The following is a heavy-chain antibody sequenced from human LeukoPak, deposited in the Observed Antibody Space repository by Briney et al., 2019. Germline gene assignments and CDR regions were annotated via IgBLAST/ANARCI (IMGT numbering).Heavy chain of an antibody. D-gene: IGHD6-13*01. Sequence: GGSLRLSCAASGFTFSMSWMTWVRQAPGKGLEWVASINGHGSEIHYVDSVKGRFTISRDNANDSLYLQMNSLRAEDTAVYYCARVRQQLVRLLGRDTTYYYYYYMDVWGKGTTVTVSS. CDR3: ARVRQQLVRLLGRDTTYYYYYYMDV. J-gene: IGHJ6*03. V-gene: IGHV3-7*01. CDR2: INGHGSEI. CDR1: GFTFSMSW.